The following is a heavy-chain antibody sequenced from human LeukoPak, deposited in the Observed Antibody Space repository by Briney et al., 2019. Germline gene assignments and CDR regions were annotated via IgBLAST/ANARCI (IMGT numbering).Heavy chain of an antibody. J-gene: IGHJ4*02. V-gene: IGHV3-74*01. CDR3: ARALERTGY. CDR2: INSDGSTT. CDR1: GFTFSSYW. D-gene: IGHD1-1*01. Sequence: GGSLRLSCAASGFTFSSYWMHWVRRAPGRGLVWVSRINSDGSTTAYADSVRGRFTISRDNAKNTLYLQMNSLRDEDTAMYYCARALERTGYWGQGTLVTVSS.